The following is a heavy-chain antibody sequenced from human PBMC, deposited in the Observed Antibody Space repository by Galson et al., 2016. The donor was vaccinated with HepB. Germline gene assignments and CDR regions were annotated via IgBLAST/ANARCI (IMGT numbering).Heavy chain of an antibody. D-gene: IGHD4-23*01. J-gene: IGHJ4*02. Sequence: SLRLSCAASGFTFSGYGMTWVRQAPGKGLEWVAVIWYDGSKKYYAESVKGRFTISRDNSKNTLYLQMNSLRAEDTAVYYCARGRGADYGGNTGYFDYWGQGTLVTVSS. CDR1: GFTFSGYG. CDR3: ARGRGADYGGNTGYFDY. V-gene: IGHV3-33*01. CDR2: IWYDGSKK.